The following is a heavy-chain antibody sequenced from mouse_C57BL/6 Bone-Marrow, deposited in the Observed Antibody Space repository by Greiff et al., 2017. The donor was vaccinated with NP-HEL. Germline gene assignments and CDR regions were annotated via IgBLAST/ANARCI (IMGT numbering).Heavy chain of an antibody. CDR1: GFNIKDDY. CDR2: LDPENGDT. V-gene: IGHV14-4*01. Sequence: EVQLQQSGAELVRPGASVKLSCTVSGFNIKDDYMHWVKQRPEQGLEWIGWLDPENGDTEYASKFQGKATITADTSSYTAYLQLSGLRSEDTAVYYCTTGGSSPYAMDYWGQGTSVTVSS. D-gene: IGHD1-1*01. J-gene: IGHJ4*01. CDR3: TTGGSSPYAMDY.